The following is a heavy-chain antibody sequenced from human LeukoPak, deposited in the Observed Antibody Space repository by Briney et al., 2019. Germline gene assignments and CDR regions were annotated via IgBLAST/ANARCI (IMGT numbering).Heavy chain of an antibody. CDR1: GYRFTSYW. CDR3: ARHEALYYDILTGHIDY. J-gene: IGHJ4*02. D-gene: IGHD3-9*01. V-gene: IGHV5-51*01. Sequence: GESLKISCKGSGYRFTSYWIGWVRPMPGKGLEWMGIIDPGDSDIRYSPSFQGQVTISADKSISTAYLQWSSLKASDTAMYYCARHEALYYDILTGHIDYWGQGTLVTVSS. CDR2: IDPGDSDI.